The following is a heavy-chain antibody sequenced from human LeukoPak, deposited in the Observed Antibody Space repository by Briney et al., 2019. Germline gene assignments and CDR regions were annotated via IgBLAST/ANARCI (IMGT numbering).Heavy chain of an antibody. D-gene: IGHD6-19*01. Sequence: PSETLSLTCTVSGGSISSYYWSWIRQPPGKGLEWIGYIYYSGSTNYNPSLKSRVTISVDTSKNQFSLKLSSVTAAGTAVYYCAREMGSGWYGYFQHWGQGTLVTVSS. J-gene: IGHJ1*01. V-gene: IGHV4-59*01. CDR3: AREMGSGWYGYFQH. CDR2: IYYSGST. CDR1: GGSISSYY.